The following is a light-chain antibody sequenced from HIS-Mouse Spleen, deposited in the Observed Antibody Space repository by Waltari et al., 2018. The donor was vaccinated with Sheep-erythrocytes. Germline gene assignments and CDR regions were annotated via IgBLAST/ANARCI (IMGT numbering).Light chain of an antibody. CDR3: CSYAGSYNHV. Sequence: QSALTQPRSVSGSPGQSVTISCPGSSSDVGGYHSVSWYQHHPGKAPERMIYDVSKRPSGVPDRFSGSKSGNTASLTISGLQAEDEADYYCCSYAGSYNHVFATGTKVTVL. CDR2: DVS. CDR1: SSDVGGYHS. J-gene: IGLJ1*01. V-gene: IGLV2-11*01.